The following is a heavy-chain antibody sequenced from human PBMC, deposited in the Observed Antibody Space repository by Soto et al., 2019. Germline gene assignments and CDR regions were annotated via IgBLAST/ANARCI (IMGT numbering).Heavy chain of an antibody. J-gene: IGHJ5*01. D-gene: IGHD6-13*01. CDR1: GFSFSAYN. V-gene: IGHV3-30*03. CDR2: ISNDGRDK. Sequence: QVQLVESGGGVVQPGRSLRLSCVDSGFSFSAYNMHWVRQAPGKGLEWVAVISNDGRDKKYADSVKGRFTISRANSNTTLYLQMSTLIPDDTAVFYCVRGRGYSSSWSNWFDSRGQGARVTGFS. CDR3: VRGRGYSSSWSNWFDS.